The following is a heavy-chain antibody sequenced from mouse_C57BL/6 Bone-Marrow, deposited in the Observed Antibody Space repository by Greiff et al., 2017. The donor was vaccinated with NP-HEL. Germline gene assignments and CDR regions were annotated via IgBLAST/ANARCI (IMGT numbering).Heavy chain of an antibody. CDR1: GYAFSSSW. J-gene: IGHJ4*01. CDR2: IYPGDGDT. V-gene: IGHV1-82*01. Sequence: QVQLQQSGPELVKPGASVKISCKASGYAFSSSWMNWVKQRPGKGLEWIGRIYPGDGDTNYNGKFKGKATLTADKSSSTAYMQLSSLTSEDSAVYVCAREITTVVAPYAMDYWGQGTSVTVSS. CDR3: AREITTVVAPYAMDY. D-gene: IGHD1-1*01.